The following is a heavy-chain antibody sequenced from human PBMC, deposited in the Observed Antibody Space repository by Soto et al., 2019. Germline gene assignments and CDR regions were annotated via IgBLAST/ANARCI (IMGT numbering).Heavy chain of an antibody. CDR3: ARDAKADYYYYGMDV. V-gene: IGHV1-2*04. J-gene: IGHJ6*02. Sequence: ASVKVSCKASGYTFTGYYMHWVRQAPGQGLEWMGWINPNSGGTNYAQKFQGWVTMTRETSISIAYMELSRLRSDDTAVYYCARDAKADYYYYGMDVWGQETTVTVSS. CDR1: GYTFTGYY. CDR2: INPNSGGT.